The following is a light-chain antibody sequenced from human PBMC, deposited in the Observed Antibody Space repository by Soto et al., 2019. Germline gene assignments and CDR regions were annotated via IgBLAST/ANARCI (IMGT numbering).Light chain of an antibody. V-gene: IGLV1-44*01. CDR1: SSNIGSNT. Sequence: QSVLTQPPSASGNPGQRVTISCSGSSSNIGSNTVNWYQQLPGTAPKLLIYTNDQRPSGVPDRFSGSKSGTSASLAISGLQFEDEADYHCSSWDDNLDAEVFGAGTKLTVL. CDR3: SSWDDNLDAEV. J-gene: IGLJ1*01. CDR2: TND.